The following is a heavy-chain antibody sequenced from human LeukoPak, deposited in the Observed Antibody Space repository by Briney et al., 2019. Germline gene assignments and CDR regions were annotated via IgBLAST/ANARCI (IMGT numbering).Heavy chain of an antibody. J-gene: IGHJ3*02. Sequence: GGSLRLSCAASGFTFDDYGMSWVRQAPGKGLEWVSGINWNGGSTGYADSVKGRFTISRDNAKNSLYLQMNSLRAEDTAVYYCARSILNYYYDSSGYWAQNDAFDIWGQGTMVTVSS. CDR2: INWNGGST. V-gene: IGHV3-20*04. D-gene: IGHD3-22*01. CDR3: ARSILNYYYDSSGYWAQNDAFDI. CDR1: GFTFDDYG.